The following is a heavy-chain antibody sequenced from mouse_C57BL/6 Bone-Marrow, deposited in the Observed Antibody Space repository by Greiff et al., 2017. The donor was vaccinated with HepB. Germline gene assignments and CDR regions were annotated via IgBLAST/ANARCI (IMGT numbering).Heavy chain of an antibody. CDR3: ARGGGWLLAWFAY. V-gene: IGHV1-69*01. J-gene: IGHJ3*01. CDR2: IDPSDSYT. CDR1: GYTFTSYW. Sequence: VQLQQPGAELVMPGASVKLSCKASGYTFTSYWMHWVKQSPGQGLEWIGEIDPSDSYTNYNQKFKGKSTLTVAKASSTAYMQLSSLTSEDSAVYYCARGGGWLLAWFAYWGQGTLVTVSA. D-gene: IGHD2-3*01.